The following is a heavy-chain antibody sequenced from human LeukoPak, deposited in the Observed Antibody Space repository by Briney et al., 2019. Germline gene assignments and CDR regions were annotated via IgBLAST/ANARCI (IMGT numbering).Heavy chain of an antibody. D-gene: IGHD1-26*01. J-gene: IGHJ4*02. CDR3: ARDSGSYHIDY. Sequence: GGSLRLSCAASGFTVSSNYMSWVRQAPGKGLEWVSVIHSGGSTYYADSVKGRFTISRDNSKNTLYLQMNSLRAEDTAVYYCARDSGSYHIDYWGQGTLVTVSS. V-gene: IGHV3-66*01. CDR2: IHSGGST. CDR1: GFTVSSNY.